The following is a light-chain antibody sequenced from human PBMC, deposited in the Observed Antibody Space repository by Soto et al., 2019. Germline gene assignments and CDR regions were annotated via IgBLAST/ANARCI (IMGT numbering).Light chain of an antibody. CDR2: EVT. CDR1: SSDVGGYKY. CDR3: SSYTSSNTWV. Sequence: QSALTQPASVSGSPGQSITISCTGTSSDVGGYKYVSWYQQHPGKAPKLMIYEVTNRPSGVSDRFSGSKSGNTASLTISGRQAEDEADYFCSSYTSSNTWVFGGGTKLTVL. J-gene: IGLJ3*02. V-gene: IGLV2-14*01.